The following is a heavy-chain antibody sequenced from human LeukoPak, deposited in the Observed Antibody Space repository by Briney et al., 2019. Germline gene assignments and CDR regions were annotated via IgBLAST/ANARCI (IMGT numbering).Heavy chain of an antibody. CDR1: GGSISSYY. CDR3: ARRVWNYEGFDY. D-gene: IGHD1-7*01. CDR2: IYYSGST. J-gene: IGHJ4*02. V-gene: IGHV4-59*08. Sequence: PSETLSLTCTVSGGSISSYYWSWIRQPPGKGLEWIGYIYYSGSTNYNPSPKSRVTISVDTSKNQFSLKLSSVTAADTAVYYCARRVWNYEGFDYWGQGTLVTVSS.